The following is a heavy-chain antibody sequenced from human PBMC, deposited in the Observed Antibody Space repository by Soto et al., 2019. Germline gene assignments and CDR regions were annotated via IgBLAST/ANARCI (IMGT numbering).Heavy chain of an antibody. CDR2: ISSSSSYI. Sequence: GSLRLSCAASGFTFSSYSMNWVRQAPGKGLEWFSSISSSSSYIYYADSVKGRLTIYRDNAKNSLYLQMNSLRAEDPAVYYCARDRLVAATLDYWGQGTLVTVSS. CDR3: ARDRLVAATLDY. V-gene: IGHV3-21*01. D-gene: IGHD6-19*01. CDR1: GFTFSSYS. J-gene: IGHJ4*02.